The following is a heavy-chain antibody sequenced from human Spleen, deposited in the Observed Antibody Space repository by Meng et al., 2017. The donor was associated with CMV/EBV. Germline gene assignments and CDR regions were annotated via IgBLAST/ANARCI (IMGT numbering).Heavy chain of an antibody. CDR2: INPNSGGT. CDR1: AYTFTDSY. V-gene: IGHV1-2*02. CDR3: ATSVVPAAQYYYYGMDV. J-gene: IGHJ6*02. D-gene: IGHD2-15*01. Sequence: ASVKVSCKASAYTFTDSYIHWVRQAPGQGLEWMGWINPNSGGTNFAQKFQGRVTVTRDTSISTAYMELSRLRSDDTAVYYCATSVVPAAQYYYYGMDVWGQGTTVTVSS.